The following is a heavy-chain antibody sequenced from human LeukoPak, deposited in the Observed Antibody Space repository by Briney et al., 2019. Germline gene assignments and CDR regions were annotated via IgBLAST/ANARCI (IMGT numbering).Heavy chain of an antibody. CDR1: GFTFSNYW. V-gene: IGHV3-7*01. Sequence: GGSLRLSCAASGFTFSNYWMSRVRQAPGKGLEWVANINQDGSEKNFVDSVKGRFTTSRDSAKNSLYLQMNSLRVEDTAVYYCASSHGGPGTRSPAFWGQGTLVTVSS. CDR3: ASSHGGPGTRSPAF. CDR2: INQDGSEK. D-gene: IGHD1-7*01. J-gene: IGHJ4*02.